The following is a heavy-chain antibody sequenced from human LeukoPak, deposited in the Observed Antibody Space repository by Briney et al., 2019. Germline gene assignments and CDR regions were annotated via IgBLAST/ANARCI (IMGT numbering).Heavy chain of an antibody. V-gene: IGHV4-61*02. Sequence: SETLSLTCTVSGGSISSGSYYWSWIRQPAGKGLEWIGRIHTSGSTNYNPSLKSRVTISVDTSKNQFSLKLSSVTAADTAVYYCARGLYGDYGDYWGQGTLVTVSS. D-gene: IGHD4-17*01. CDR3: ARGLYGDYGDY. CDR1: GGSISSGSYY. J-gene: IGHJ4*02. CDR2: IHTSGST.